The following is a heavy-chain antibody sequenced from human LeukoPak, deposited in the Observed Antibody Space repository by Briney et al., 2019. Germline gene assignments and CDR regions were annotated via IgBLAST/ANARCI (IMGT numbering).Heavy chain of an antibody. D-gene: IGHD3-22*01. CDR3: ARGLRKDYDSSGQRYFDL. Sequence: SETLSLTCAVSGVSFSGYYWSWIRQHPGKGLEWIGYIYYSGSTYYNPSLKSRVTISVDTSKNQFSLKLSSESAADTAVYYCARGLRKDYDSSGQRYFDLWGRGTLVTVSS. J-gene: IGHJ2*01. CDR1: GVSFSGYY. CDR2: IYYSGST. V-gene: IGHV4-31*11.